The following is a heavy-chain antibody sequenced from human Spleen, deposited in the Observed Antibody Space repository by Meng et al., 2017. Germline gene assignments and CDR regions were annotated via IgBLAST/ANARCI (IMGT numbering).Heavy chain of an antibody. CDR2: ISSSGSTI. J-gene: IGHJ3*02. CDR1: GFTFSSYE. V-gene: IGHV3-48*03. Sequence: SLKISCEASGFTFSSYEMNWVRQAPGKGLEWVSYISSSGSTIYYADSVKGRFTISRDNAKNSLYLQMNSLRAEDTAVYYCARSYCGGDCPREDDAFDIWGQGTMVTVAS. CDR3: ARSYCGGDCPREDDAFDI. D-gene: IGHD2-21*02.